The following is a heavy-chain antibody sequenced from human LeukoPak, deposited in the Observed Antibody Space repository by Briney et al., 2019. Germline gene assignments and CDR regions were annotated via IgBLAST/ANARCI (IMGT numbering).Heavy chain of an antibody. V-gene: IGHV4-61*02. D-gene: IGHD1-7*01. Sequence: SETLSLTCTASGGSISSGSYYWSWIRQPAGKGLEWIGRIYTSGSTNYNPSLKSRVTISVDTSKNQFSLKLSSVTAADTAVYYCARGENWNYAPLRSNIWLDPWGQGTLVTVSS. CDR3: ARGENWNYAPLRSNIWLDP. CDR1: GGSISSGSYY. J-gene: IGHJ5*02. CDR2: IYTSGST.